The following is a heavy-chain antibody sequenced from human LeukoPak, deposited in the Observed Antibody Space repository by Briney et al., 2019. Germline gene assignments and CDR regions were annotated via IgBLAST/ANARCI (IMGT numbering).Heavy chain of an antibody. D-gene: IGHD3-22*01. Sequence: GGSLRLSCAASGFTFSSYSMNWVRQAPGKGLEWVSSISSSSSYIYYADSVKGRFTIPRDNAKNSLYLQMNSLRAEDTAVYYCARGDYDSSGYYLGYYYYYYMDVWGKGTTVTVSS. CDR1: GFTFSSYS. V-gene: IGHV3-21*01. CDR2: ISSSSSYI. J-gene: IGHJ6*03. CDR3: ARGDYDSSGYYLGYYYYYYMDV.